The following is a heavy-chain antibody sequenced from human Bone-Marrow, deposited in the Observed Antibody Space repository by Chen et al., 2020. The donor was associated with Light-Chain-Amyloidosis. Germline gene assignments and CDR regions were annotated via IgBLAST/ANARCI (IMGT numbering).Heavy chain of an antibody. D-gene: IGHD1-1*01. CDR2: MHPSGSA. CDR1: GASISSADDS. J-gene: IGHJ5*02. Sequence: QVQLQESGPGLVKPSQTLSLVCSVSGASISSADDSWTWVRRPPGQGLEWIGYMHPSGSATYNPSLRSRVAISLDTSKNQFSLSLTSVTAADSAMYFCVRETTSTPWFDPWGPGTLVTVYS. V-gene: IGHV4-30-4*01. CDR3: VRETTSTPWFDP.